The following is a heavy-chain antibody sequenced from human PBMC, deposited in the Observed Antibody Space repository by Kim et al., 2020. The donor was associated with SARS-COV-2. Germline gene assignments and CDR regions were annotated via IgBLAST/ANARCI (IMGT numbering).Heavy chain of an antibody. J-gene: IGHJ4*02. V-gene: IGHV3-21*01. CDR1: GFTFSSYS. D-gene: IGHD6-6*01. CDR3: ARDLHLGYSSSSTYFDY. Sequence: GGSLRLSCAASGFTFSSYSMNWVRQAPGKGLEWVSSISSSSSYIYYADSVKGRFTISRDNAKNSLYLQMNSLRAEDTAVYYCARDLHLGYSSSSTYFDYWGQGTLVTVSS. CDR2: ISSSSSYI.